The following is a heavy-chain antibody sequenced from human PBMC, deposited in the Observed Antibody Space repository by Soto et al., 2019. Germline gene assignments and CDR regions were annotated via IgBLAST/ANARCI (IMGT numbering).Heavy chain of an antibody. CDR3: AKELLAARPRYYYYGMDV. Sequence: GGSLRLSCAASGFTFSSYAMSWVRQAPGKGLEWVSAISGSGGSTYYADSVKGRFTISRDNSKNTLYRQMNSLRAEDTAVYYCAKELLAARPRYYYYGMDVWGQGTTVTVSS. CDR2: ISGSGGST. D-gene: IGHD6-6*01. V-gene: IGHV3-23*01. J-gene: IGHJ6*02. CDR1: GFTFSSYA.